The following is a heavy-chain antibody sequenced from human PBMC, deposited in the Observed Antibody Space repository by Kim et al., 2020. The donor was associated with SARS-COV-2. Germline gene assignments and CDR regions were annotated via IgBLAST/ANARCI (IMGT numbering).Heavy chain of an antibody. CDR3: ARRAGSSWHYYYYYGMDV. V-gene: IGHV4-59*08. Sequence: SRVTISVDTSKNQFSLKLSSVTAADTAVYYCARRAGSSWHYYYYYGMDVWGQGTTVTVSS. D-gene: IGHD6-13*01. J-gene: IGHJ6*02.